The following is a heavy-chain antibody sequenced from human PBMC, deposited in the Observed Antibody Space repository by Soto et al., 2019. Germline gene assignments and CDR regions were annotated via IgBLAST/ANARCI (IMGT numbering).Heavy chain of an antibody. Sequence: ASVKVSCKASGYPFRNYGINWLRQAPGQGLEWMGWISVYNGNTQYAQNLQGRVTVTTDTSTNTAHMELTSLRSDDTAVYYCARDRRLGAGVWFDPWGQGTPVTVSS. CDR3: ARDRRLGAGVWFDP. CDR2: ISVYNGNT. D-gene: IGHD6-13*01. CDR1: GYPFRNYG. J-gene: IGHJ5*02. V-gene: IGHV1-18*01.